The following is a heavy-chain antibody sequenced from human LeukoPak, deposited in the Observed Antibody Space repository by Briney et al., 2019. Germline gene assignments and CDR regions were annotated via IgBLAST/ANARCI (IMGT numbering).Heavy chain of an antibody. Sequence: SETLSLTCTVSGGSISRYYWNWIRQPPGKGLEWIGYINYIRTTDYNPSLKSRVTISLDTSKNRFSLKLSSVTAADTAMYYCARSYSSSDHYYCYGMDVWGQGTTVTVSS. D-gene: IGHD6-13*01. J-gene: IGHJ6*02. CDR1: GGSISRYY. CDR2: INYIRTT. CDR3: ARSYSSSDHYYCYGMDV. V-gene: IGHV4-59*08.